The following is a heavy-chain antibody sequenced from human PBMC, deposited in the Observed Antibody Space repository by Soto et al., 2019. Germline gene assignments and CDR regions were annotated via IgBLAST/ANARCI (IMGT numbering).Heavy chain of an antibody. CDR3: ACDATATTNFCYSYLAV. J-gene: IGHJ6*03. CDR1: RFTFRSYW. D-gene: IGHD4-17*01. Sequence: PGGSLRLSCAASRFTFRSYWLHWVLQAPGKGLVWVSRINSDGSSTSYSDSVTSRFTLSRDNAQNTLYLQMNSLRAEDTAVYYSACDATATTNFCYSYLAVWGKATTFTV. V-gene: IGHV3-74*01. CDR2: INSDGSST.